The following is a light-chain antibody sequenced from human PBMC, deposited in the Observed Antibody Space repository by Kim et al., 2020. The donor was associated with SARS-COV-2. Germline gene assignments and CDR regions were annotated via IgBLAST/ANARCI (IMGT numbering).Light chain of an antibody. J-gene: IGLJ2*01. CDR1: NIGDKS. V-gene: IGLV3-21*04. CDR2: YNN. CDR3: QVWDSISDHPL. Sequence: SYELTQPPSVSVAPGKTATITCGGDNIGDKSVHWYQQRPGQAPVLVIYYNNDRPSGIPERFSGSNSGNTATLTVSRVEAGDEADYHCQVWDSISDHPLFG.